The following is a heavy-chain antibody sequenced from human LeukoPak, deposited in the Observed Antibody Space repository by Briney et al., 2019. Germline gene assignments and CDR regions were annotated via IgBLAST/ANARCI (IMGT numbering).Heavy chain of an antibody. V-gene: IGHV3-30*03. CDR1: GFTFSSYG. Sequence: GRSLRLSCAASGFTFSSYGMHWVRQAPGKGLEWVAVISYDGSNKYYADSVKGRFTISRDNSKNTLYLQMNSLRAEDTAVYYCARDYYDSSGSYYYYYMDVWGEGTTVTVSS. CDR2: ISYDGSNK. CDR3: ARDYYDSSGSYYYYYMDV. J-gene: IGHJ6*03. D-gene: IGHD3-22*01.